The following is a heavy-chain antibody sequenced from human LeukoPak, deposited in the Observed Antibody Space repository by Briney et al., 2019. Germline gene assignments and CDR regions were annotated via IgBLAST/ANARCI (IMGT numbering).Heavy chain of an antibody. J-gene: IGHJ4*02. CDR3: AREGRFGEGVDY. CDR2: IYYSGST. CDR1: GGSISSSSYY. Sequence: SETLSLTCTVSGGSISSSSYYWGWIRQPPGKGLEWIGSIYYSGSTYYNPSLKSRVTISVDTSKNQFSLKLSSVTAAVTAVYYCAREGRFGEGVDYWGQGTLVTVSS. V-gene: IGHV4-39*02. D-gene: IGHD3-10*01.